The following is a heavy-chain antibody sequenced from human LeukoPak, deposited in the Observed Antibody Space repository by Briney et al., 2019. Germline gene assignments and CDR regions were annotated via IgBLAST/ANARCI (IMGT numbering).Heavy chain of an antibody. CDR2: ISGSGGST. J-gene: IGHJ4*02. D-gene: IGHD3-3*01. CDR1: GFTFSSYA. V-gene: IGHV3-23*01. Sequence: GGSLRLSCAASGFTFSSYAMSWVRQAPGKGLERVSAISGSGGSTYYADSVKGRFTISRDNSNNTLYLQMNSLRAEDTAVYYCAKADFRSGTYYFDYWGQGTLVTVSS. CDR3: AKADFRSGTYYFDY.